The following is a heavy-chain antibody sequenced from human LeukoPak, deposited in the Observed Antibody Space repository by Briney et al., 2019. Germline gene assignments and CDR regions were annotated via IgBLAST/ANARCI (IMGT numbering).Heavy chain of an antibody. CDR2: IIPIFGTT. D-gene: IGHD1-26*01. Sequence: AASVKVSCKASGGTFSSYAFSWVRQAPGQGLEWMGGIIPIFGTTNFAQQFQGRVTITTDESTNTAYLDLSSLRSEDTAVYYCAKDDGSATMGFDSWGQGTLVSVSS. CDR3: AKDDGSATMGFDS. CDR1: GGTFSSYA. J-gene: IGHJ5*01. V-gene: IGHV1-69*05.